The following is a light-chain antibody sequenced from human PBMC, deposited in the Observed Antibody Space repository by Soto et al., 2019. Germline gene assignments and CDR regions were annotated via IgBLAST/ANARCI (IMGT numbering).Light chain of an antibody. Sequence: EIVLTQSPGTLSLSPGERATLSCRASQSVRSKFLAWYQQKPGQAPRLLIYGASNRATGIPERCSGSGSGTDFTLTITRLQSEDFEVYYCQQYNNWPRTFGQGTKVDIK. CDR1: QSVRSKF. J-gene: IGKJ1*01. CDR3: QQYNNWPRT. CDR2: GAS. V-gene: IGKV3-20*01.